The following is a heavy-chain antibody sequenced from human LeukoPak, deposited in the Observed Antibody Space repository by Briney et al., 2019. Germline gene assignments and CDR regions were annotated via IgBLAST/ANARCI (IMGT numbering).Heavy chain of an antibody. CDR1: GGSISSGGYY. V-gene: IGHV4-61*08. J-gene: IGHJ4*02. CDR2: VYYSGST. D-gene: IGHD6-13*01. Sequence: SQTLSLTCTVSGGSISSGGYYWSWIRQHPGKGLEWIGYVYYSGSTNYNPSLKSRVTISVDTSKNQFSLKLLSVTAADTAVYYCARGMQQLYHFDSWGRGTLVTVSS. CDR3: ARGMQQLYHFDS.